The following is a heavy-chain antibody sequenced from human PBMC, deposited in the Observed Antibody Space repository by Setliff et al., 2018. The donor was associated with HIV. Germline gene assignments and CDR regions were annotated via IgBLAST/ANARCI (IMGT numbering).Heavy chain of an antibody. CDR2: IYYSGST. CDR1: GGSISSGNYY. CDR3: AGEGARHYGSGRYHSWFDP. J-gene: IGHJ5*02. D-gene: IGHD3-10*01. V-gene: IGHV4-31*03. Sequence: SETLSLTCTVSGGSISSGNYYWSWIRQHPGKGLKWIGYIYYSGSTYYNPSLKSRVTMSVDTSKNQFSLKLSSVTAADTAVYYCAGEGARHYGSGRYHSWFDPWGQGTQVTVSS.